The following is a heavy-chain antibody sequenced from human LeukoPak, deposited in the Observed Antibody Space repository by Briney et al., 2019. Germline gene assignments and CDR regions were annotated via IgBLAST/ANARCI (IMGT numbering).Heavy chain of an antibody. CDR1: GFTFSVYA. Sequence: PGGSLRLSCAASGFTFSVYAMSWVRQAPGKGLEWVSAISAGGGTYYADSVKGRFTISRDNSKNTVSLQMNSLRAEDTAVYYCAKSVYHSGNYWGQGTLVTVSS. CDR3: AKSVYHSGNY. J-gene: IGHJ4*02. V-gene: IGHV3-23*01. D-gene: IGHD3-10*01. CDR2: ISAGGGT.